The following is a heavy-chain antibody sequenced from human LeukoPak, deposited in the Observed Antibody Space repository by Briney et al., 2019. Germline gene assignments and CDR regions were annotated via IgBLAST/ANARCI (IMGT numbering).Heavy chain of an antibody. CDR1: GGTFSSYA. Sequence: GASVKVSCKASGGTFSSYAISWVRQAPGQGLEWMGGIIPIFGTANYAQKFQGRVTITADESTSTAYMELSSLRSEDTAVYYCARQMGKLYNNYVSFDYWGQGTLVTVSS. J-gene: IGHJ4*02. CDR2: IIPIFGTA. V-gene: IGHV1-69*13. D-gene: IGHD5-24*01. CDR3: ARQMGKLYNNYVSFDY.